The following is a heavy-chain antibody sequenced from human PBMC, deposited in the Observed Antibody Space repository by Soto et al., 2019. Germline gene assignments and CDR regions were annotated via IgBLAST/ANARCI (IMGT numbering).Heavy chain of an antibody. CDR1: GFTFSDYY. V-gene: IGHV3-11*01. D-gene: IGHD3-3*01. CDR2: ISSSGSTI. J-gene: IGHJ6*03. CDR3: ARVGRSGYEYYYYYYYMDV. Sequence: GGSLRLSCAASGFTFSDYYMSWIRQAPGKGLEWVSYISSSGSTIYYADSVKGRFTISRDNAKNSLYLQVNSLRAEDTAVYYCARVGRSGYEYYYYYYYMDVWGKGTTVTVSS.